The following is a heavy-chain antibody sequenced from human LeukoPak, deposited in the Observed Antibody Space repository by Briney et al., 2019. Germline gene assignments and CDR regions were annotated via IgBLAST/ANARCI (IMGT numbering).Heavy chain of an antibody. J-gene: IGHJ6*02. CDR2: IYYSGST. D-gene: IGHD3-10*01. Sequence: PSETLSLTCTVSGGSISSYYWSWIRQPPGKGLEWIGYIYYSGSTNYNPSLKSRVTISVDTSKNQFSLKLSSVTAADTAVYYCARDDPRGYYGMDVWGQGTTVTVSS. V-gene: IGHV4-59*01. CDR1: GGSISSYY. CDR3: ARDDPRGYYGMDV.